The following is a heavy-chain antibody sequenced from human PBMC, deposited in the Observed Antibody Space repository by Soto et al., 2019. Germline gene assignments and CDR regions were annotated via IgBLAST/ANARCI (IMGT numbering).Heavy chain of an antibody. CDR3: AVGGLPYIWFNEF. Sequence: SVKVSCKDSGGLFSSFAISWVLQAPGQGLEWMGGIIPVFGTTNYAQKFQGRVTITADESTNTAYMELSSLTSDDTAMYYCAVGGLPYIWFNEFWGQGTQVTVSS. CDR1: GGLFSSFA. D-gene: IGHD3-10*01. V-gene: IGHV1-69*13. J-gene: IGHJ4*01. CDR2: IIPVFGTT.